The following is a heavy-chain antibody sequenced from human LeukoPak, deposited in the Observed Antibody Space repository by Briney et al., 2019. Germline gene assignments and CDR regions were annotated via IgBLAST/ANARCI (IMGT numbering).Heavy chain of an antibody. J-gene: IGHJ4*02. V-gene: IGHV3-21*01. CDR1: GFTFSSYS. CDR3: ARDPRGAESPTFFDY. Sequence: KSGGSLRLSCAASGFTFSSYSMNWVRQAPGKGLEWVSSISSSSSYIYYADSVKGRFTISRDNAKNSLYLQRNSLRAEDQAVYYCARDPRGAESPTFFDYWGQGTLVTVSS. CDR2: ISSSSSYI. D-gene: IGHD2/OR15-2a*01.